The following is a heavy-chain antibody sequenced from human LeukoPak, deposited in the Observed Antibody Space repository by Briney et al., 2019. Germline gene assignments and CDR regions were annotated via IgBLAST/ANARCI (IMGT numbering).Heavy chain of an antibody. CDR3: SREFPWGPSNY. CDR1: GDSVSSNSAA. CDR2: TYYRSKWYH. J-gene: IGHJ4*02. D-gene: IGHD7-27*01. V-gene: IGHV6-1*01. Sequence: SQTLPLTCAIFGDSVSSNSAAWNWISQSPSRGLEWLGRTYYRSKWYHDYAESMKSRININPDTSKNQFSLQVNSVTPEDTAVYYCSREFPWGPSNYWGLGTLVTVSS.